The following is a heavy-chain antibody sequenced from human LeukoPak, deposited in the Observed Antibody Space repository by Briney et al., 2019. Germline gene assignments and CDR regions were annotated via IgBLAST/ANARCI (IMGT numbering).Heavy chain of an antibody. D-gene: IGHD1-26*01. CDR3: AGSGSYDY. V-gene: IGHV3-7*01. CDR1: GFTFSDYW. CDR2: IKQDGGEK. Sequence: GGSLRLSCGVSGFTFSDYWMNWVRQAPGKGLEWVASIKQDGGEKSYVDSVKGRFTISRDNAKNSLYLQMSSLRAEDTAVYYCAGSGSYDYWGQGTLVTVSS. J-gene: IGHJ4*02.